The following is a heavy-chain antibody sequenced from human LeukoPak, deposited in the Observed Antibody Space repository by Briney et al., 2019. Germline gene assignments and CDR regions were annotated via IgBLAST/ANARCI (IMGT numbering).Heavy chain of an antibody. CDR3: AREAPLVTVTNSLLYYYYYYYMDV. Sequence: GSLRLSCAASGFTFSSYEINWVRQAPGKGLEWIGSMYHSGSTYYNPSLKSRVTISVDKSKNQFSLKLSSVTAADTAVYYCAREAPLVTVTNSLLYYYYYYYMDVWGKGTTVTVSS. D-gene: IGHD4-17*01. J-gene: IGHJ6*03. CDR1: GFTFSSYE. V-gene: IGHV4-38-2*02. CDR2: MYHSGST.